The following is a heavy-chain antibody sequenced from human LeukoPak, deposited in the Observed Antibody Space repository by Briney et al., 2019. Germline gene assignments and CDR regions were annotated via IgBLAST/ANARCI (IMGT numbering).Heavy chain of an antibody. J-gene: IGHJ3*02. CDR2: IYHSGST. V-gene: IGHV4-30-2*01. Sequence: SQTLSLTCAVSGGSISSCGYSWSWIRQPPGKGLEWIVYIYHSGSTHYNPSLKSRVTITVDRAKNPFSLKLSSVTAADTAVYYCARTLRGGAFDIWGQGTMVTVSS. D-gene: IGHD3-16*01. CDR1: GGSISSCGYS. CDR3: ARTLRGGAFDI.